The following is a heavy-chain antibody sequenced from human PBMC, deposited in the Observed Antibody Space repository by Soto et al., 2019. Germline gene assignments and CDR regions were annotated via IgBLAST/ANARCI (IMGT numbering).Heavy chain of an antibody. D-gene: IGHD6-13*01. Sequence: GESLKISCNGSGYSFTIYWIGWVRQMPGKGLEWMGIIYPGDSDTRYSPSFQGQVTISADKSISTAYLQWSSLKASDTAMYYCARQLAAGTGDYYYYYGMDVWGQGTTVTVSS. CDR2: IYPGDSDT. CDR3: ARQLAAGTGDYYYYYGMDV. CDR1: GYSFTIYW. V-gene: IGHV5-51*01. J-gene: IGHJ6*02.